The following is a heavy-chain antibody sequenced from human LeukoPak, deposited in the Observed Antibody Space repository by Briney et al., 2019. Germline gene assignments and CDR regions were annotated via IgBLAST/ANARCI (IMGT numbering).Heavy chain of an antibody. Sequence: GESLKISCKGSGYNFTNFWLGWVRQMPGKALEWMGLIYPGDSDTRYSPSFQGQVTISLDKSISTSYLQWSSLKPSDTAMYYCARHPASLNWFQSSHDNWSDPWGQGTLVTVSS. V-gene: IGHV5-51*01. D-gene: IGHD3-10*01. J-gene: IGHJ5*02. CDR2: IYPGDSDT. CDR1: GYNFTNFW. CDR3: ARHPASLNWFQSSHDNWSDP.